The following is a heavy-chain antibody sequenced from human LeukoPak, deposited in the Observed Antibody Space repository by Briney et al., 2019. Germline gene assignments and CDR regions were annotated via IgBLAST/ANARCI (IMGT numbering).Heavy chain of an antibody. CDR2: INHSGST. D-gene: IGHD3-22*01. Sequence: SETLSLTCAVYGGSFSGYYWSWIRQPPGKGLEWIGEINHSGSTNYNPSLKSRVTISVDTSKNQFSLKLSSVTAPDTAVYYCARGNIPNYYDSSGYWLDYWGQGTLVTVSS. V-gene: IGHV4-34*01. J-gene: IGHJ4*02. CDR3: ARGNIPNYYDSSGYWLDY. CDR1: GGSFSGYY.